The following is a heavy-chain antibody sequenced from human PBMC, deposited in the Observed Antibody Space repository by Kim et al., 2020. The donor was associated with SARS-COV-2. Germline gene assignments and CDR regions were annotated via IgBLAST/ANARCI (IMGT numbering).Heavy chain of an antibody. CDR2: IIPILGIA. J-gene: IGHJ4*02. Sequence: SVKVSCKASGGTFSSYAISWVRQAPGQGLEWMGRIIPILGIANYAQKFQGRVTITADKSTSTAYMELSSLRSEDTAVYYCASAMGGYSYGHRGVFDYWGQRTLVTVSS. D-gene: IGHD5-18*01. CDR1: GGTFSSYA. V-gene: IGHV1-69*04. CDR3: ASAMGGYSYGHRGVFDY.